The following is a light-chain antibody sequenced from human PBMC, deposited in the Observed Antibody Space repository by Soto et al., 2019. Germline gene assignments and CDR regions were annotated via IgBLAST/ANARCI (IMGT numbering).Light chain of an antibody. J-gene: IGKJ2*01. CDR3: QQRINWPRT. V-gene: IGKV3-11*01. CDR1: QSVSSS. CDR2: DAS. Sequence: EIVLTQSPATLSLSPGERATLSCRASQSVSSSLAWFQHKPGQAPRLLIYDASNRATGIPARFSGSGSGTDFTLTISSLEPEDFAVYYSQQRINWPRTVGQGTKLEIK.